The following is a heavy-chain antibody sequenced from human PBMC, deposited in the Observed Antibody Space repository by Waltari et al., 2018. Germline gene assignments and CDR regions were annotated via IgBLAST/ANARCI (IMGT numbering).Heavy chain of an antibody. D-gene: IGHD6-13*01. V-gene: IGHV4-34*01. CDR1: GGSFSGYS. CDR3: ARAPYSSSWTVRWFDP. Sequence: QVQLQQWGAGLLKPSETLSLTCAVYGGSFSGYSWTWIRQSPGKGLECIGEINHSGSTNYNPSLESRVTISVDTSKSQFSLNLRSVTAAETAVYYCARAPYSSSWTVRWFDPWGQGIPVTVSS. J-gene: IGHJ5*02. CDR2: INHSGST.